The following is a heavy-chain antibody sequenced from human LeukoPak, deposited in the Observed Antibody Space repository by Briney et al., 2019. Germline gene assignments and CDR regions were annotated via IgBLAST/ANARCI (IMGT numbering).Heavy chain of an antibody. V-gene: IGHV3-15*01. CDR3: TTPSPYGSGS. D-gene: IGHD3-10*01. J-gene: IGHJ4*02. Sequence: KSGGSLRLSCTASGFTFGDYAMSWFRQAPGKGLEWVGFIKSKTDGGTTDYAAPVKGRFTISRDDSKNTLYLQMNSLKTEDTAVYYCTTPSPYGSGSWGQGTLVTVSS. CDR1: GFTFGDYA. CDR2: IKSKTDGGTT.